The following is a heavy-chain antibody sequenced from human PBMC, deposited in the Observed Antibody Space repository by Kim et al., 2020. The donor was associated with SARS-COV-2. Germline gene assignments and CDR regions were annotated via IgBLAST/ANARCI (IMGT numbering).Heavy chain of an antibody. V-gene: IGHV3-23*01. CDR3: AKVLGGEWELLADPFDY. CDR1: GFTFSSYA. J-gene: IGHJ4*02. CDR2: ISGSGGST. Sequence: GGSLRLSCAASGFTFSSYAMSWVRQAPGKGLEWVSAISGSGGSTYYADSVKGRFTISRDNSKNTLYLQMNSLRAEDTAVYYCAKVLGGEWELLADPFDYWGQGTLVTVSS. D-gene: IGHD1-26*01.